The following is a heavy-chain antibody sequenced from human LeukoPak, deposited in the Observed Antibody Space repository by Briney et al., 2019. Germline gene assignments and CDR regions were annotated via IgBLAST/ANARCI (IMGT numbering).Heavy chain of an antibody. CDR3: ARIAVAPWGALDI. CDR1: GFTFSSNY. Sequence: GGSLRLSCAASGFTFSSNYMSWVRQAPGKGLEWVSVIYSGDRTYFADSVKGRFTISTDNSKNTLFLQMNSLKAEDTAVYYCARIAVAPWGALDIWGQGTMVTVSS. CDR2: IYSGDRT. D-gene: IGHD6-19*01. J-gene: IGHJ3*02. V-gene: IGHV3-53*01.